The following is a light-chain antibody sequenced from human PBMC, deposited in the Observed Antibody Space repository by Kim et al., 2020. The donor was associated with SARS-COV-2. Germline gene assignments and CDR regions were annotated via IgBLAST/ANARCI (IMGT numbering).Light chain of an antibody. J-gene: IGLJ2*01. CDR2: DVS. V-gene: IGLV2-14*03. Sequence: GQSFTMSCTGTSSDVCGYNYVAWYQQYPGKVPKLLIYDVSNRPAGVSNRFSGTKSGNTASLTISGLQAEDEADYYCSSYTGSGTLVFGGGTQLTVL. CDR1: SSDVCGYNY. CDR3: SSYTGSGTLV.